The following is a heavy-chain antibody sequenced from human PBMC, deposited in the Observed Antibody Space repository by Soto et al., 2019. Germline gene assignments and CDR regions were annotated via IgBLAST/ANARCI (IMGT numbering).Heavy chain of an antibody. CDR2: INPDGSAT. Sequence: GGSVRLSCAASGFTFSSYWMHWVRQAPGKWLVWVSRINPDGSATNYADSVKGRFTISRDNAKNTLYLQMNSLRAEDTAVFYCGRGGSDSPMAPGYWGQGXLVTVSS. J-gene: IGHJ4*02. V-gene: IGHV3-74*01. D-gene: IGHD5-18*01. CDR3: GRGGSDSPMAPGY. CDR1: GFTFSSYW.